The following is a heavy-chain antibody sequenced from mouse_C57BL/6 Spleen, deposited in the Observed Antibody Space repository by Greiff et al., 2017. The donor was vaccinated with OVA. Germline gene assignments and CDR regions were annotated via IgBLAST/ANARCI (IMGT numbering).Heavy chain of an antibody. J-gene: IGHJ1*03. D-gene: IGHD5-1-1*01. V-gene: IGHV5-9-1*02. CDR2: ISSGGDYI. Sequence: EVQVVESGEGLVKPGGSLKLSCAASGFTFSSYAMSWVRQTPEKRLEWVAYISSGGDYIYYADTVKGRFTISRDNARNTLYLQMSSLKSEDTAMYYCTRDTGNAYHWYFDVWGTGTTVTVSS. CDR3: TRDTGNAYHWYFDV. CDR1: GFTFSSYA.